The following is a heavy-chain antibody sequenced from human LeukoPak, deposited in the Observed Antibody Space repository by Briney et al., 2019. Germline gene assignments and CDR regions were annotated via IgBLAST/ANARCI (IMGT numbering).Heavy chain of an antibody. J-gene: IGHJ4*02. CDR1: GFTFSSYS. CDR2: ISSSSSYI. Sequence: PGGSLRLSCAASGFTFSSYSMNWVRQAPGEGLEWVSSISSSSSYIYYADSVKGRFTISRDNAKNSLYLQMNSLRAEDTAVYYCARDFEWSNYYFDYWGQGTLVTVSS. D-gene: IGHD3-3*01. CDR3: ARDFEWSNYYFDY. V-gene: IGHV3-21*01.